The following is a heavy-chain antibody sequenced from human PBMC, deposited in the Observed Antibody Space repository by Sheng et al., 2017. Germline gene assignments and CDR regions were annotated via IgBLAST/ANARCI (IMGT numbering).Heavy chain of an antibody. CDR2: IHHSGST. Sequence: QVQLQQWGAGLLKPSETLSLTCRVYGGSFTGYFWSWIRQPPGKGLEWIGEIHHSGSTNYNPSLKSRVTISVDTSKNHFSLKLSSVTAADTAVYYCARQGYSFGNDFDYWGQGNPGHRLL. CDR3: ARQGYSFGNDFDY. D-gene: IGHD5-18*01. J-gene: IGHJ4*02. V-gene: IGHV4-34*01. CDR1: GGSFTGYF.